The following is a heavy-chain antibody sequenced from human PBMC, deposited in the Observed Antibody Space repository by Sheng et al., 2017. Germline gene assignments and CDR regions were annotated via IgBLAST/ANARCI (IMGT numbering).Heavy chain of an antibody. V-gene: IGHV3-33*01. D-gene: IGHD2-15*01. CDR2: IWYDGSNK. CDR1: GFTFSSYG. CDR3: ARACSGGSCYSRGIMAFDI. Sequence: ESGGGVVQPGRSLRLSCAASGFTFSSYGMHWVRQAPGKGLEWVAVIWYDGSNKYYADSVKGRFTISRDTSKNTLYLQMNSLRAEDTAVYYCARACSGGSCYSRGIMAFDIWGQGTMVAVSS. J-gene: IGHJ3*02.